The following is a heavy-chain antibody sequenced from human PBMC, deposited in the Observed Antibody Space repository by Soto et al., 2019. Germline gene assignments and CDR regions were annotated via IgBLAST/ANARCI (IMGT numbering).Heavy chain of an antibody. CDR3: ARLDWVVAALDAFDI. V-gene: IGHV5-51*01. CDR2: IYPGDSDT. CDR1: GYSFTSYW. Sequence: GESLKISCKGSGYSFTSYWIGWVRQMPGKGLEWMGIIYPGDSDTRYSPSFQGQVTISADKSISTAYLQWSSLKASDTAMYYCARLDWVVAALDAFDIWGQGTMVTVSS. J-gene: IGHJ3*02. D-gene: IGHD2-15*01.